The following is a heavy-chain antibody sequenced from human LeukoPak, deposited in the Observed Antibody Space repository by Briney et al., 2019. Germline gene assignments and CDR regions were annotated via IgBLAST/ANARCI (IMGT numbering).Heavy chain of an antibody. D-gene: IGHD2-2*02. CDR1: GGSISSGGYY. CDR2: IYYSGST. V-gene: IGHV4-31*03. CDR3: ARRPAAILGWFDP. J-gene: IGHJ5*02. Sequence: SETLSLTCTVSGGSISSGGYYWSWIRQHPGKGLEWIGYIYYSGSTYYNPSLKSRVTISVDTSKNQFSLKLSSVTAADTAVYYCARRPAAILGWFDPWGQGTLVTVSS.